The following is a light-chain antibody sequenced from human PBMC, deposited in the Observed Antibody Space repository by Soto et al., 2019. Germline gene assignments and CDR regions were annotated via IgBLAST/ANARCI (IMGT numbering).Light chain of an antibody. J-gene: IGKJ5*01. CDR1: QSVTSSH. V-gene: IGKV3D-20*01. Sequence: EIVWTQSPATLSLSPGERATLSCGASQSVTSSHLAWYQQKPGLAPRLLIYDASSTATGIPNRFIGSGSGTDFTFHIRGLEPEDFAVYYCQQYGSSPPVTFGQGTRLEIK. CDR2: DAS. CDR3: QQYGSSPPVT.